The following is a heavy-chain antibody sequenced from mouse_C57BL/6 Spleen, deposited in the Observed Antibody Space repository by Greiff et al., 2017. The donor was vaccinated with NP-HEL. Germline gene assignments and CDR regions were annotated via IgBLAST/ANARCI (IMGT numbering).Heavy chain of an antibody. CDR2: IYPSDSET. D-gene: IGHD2-3*01. CDR1: GYTFTSYW. J-gene: IGHJ4*01. Sequence: QVQLQQPGAELVRPGSSVKLSCKASGYTFTSYWMDWVKQRPGQGLEWIGNIYPSDSETHYNQKFKDKATLTVDKSSSTADMQLSSLTSEDSAVYYCEREEGEMIYDGYSGFMDYWGQGTSVTVSS. V-gene: IGHV1-61*01. CDR3: EREEGEMIYDGYSGFMDY.